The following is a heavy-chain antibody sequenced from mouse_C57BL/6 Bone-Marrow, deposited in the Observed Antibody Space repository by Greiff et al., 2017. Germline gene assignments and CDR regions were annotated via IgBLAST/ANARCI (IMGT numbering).Heavy chain of an antibody. J-gene: IGHJ2*01. CDR1: GYTFTSYG. CDR3: ARGSSGYHYFDY. V-gene: IGHV1-81*01. Sequence: VQLKESGAELARPGASVKLSCKASGYTFTSYGISWVKQRTGQGLEWIGEIYPRSGNTYYNEKFKGKATLTADKSSSTAYMELRSLTSEDSAVYFCARGSSGYHYFDYWGQGTTLTVSS. D-gene: IGHD3-2*02. CDR2: IYPRSGNT.